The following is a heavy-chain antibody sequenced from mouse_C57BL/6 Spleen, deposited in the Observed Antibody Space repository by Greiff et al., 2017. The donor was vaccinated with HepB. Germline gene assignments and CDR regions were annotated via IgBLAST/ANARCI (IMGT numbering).Heavy chain of an antibody. CDR3: AREGITTVVGRDY. Sequence: VQLQHSGAELARPGASVKMSCKASGYTFTSYTMHWVKQRPGQGLEWIGYINPSSGYTTYNQKFKDKATLTADTSSSTAYMQLSSLTSEDSAVYYCAREGITTVVGRDYWGQGTTLTVSS. CDR2: INPSSGYT. CDR1: GYTFTSYT. J-gene: IGHJ2*01. V-gene: IGHV1-4*01. D-gene: IGHD1-1*01.